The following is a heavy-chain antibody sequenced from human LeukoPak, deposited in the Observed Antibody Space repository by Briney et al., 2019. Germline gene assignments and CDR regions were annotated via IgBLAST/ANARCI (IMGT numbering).Heavy chain of an antibody. D-gene: IGHD5-18*01. Sequence: PSETLSLTCTVSGGSISSSSYYWGWIRQPPGKGLEWIGSIYHSESTYYNPSLKSRVTISVDTSKNQFSLKLSSVTAADTAVYYCAGGYSYGYGHYWGQGTLVTVSS. CDR2: IYHSEST. J-gene: IGHJ4*02. CDR1: GGSISSSSYY. V-gene: IGHV4-39*07. CDR3: AGGYSYGYGHY.